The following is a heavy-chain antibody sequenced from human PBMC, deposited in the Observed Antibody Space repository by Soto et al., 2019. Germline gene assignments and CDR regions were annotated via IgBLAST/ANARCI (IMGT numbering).Heavy chain of an antibody. Sequence: QVQLQESGPGLVKPSQTLSLTCTVSGGSISSGGYYWSWIRQHPGKGLEWIGYIYYSGSTHYNPSLKSRVTISVDTPNNQFSLKLSSVPDADTAVYYCAILLTPVTTCWFDPSGQGTLVTVSS. D-gene: IGHD4-17*01. CDR2: IYYSGST. CDR1: GGSISSGGYY. V-gene: IGHV4-31*03. CDR3: AILLTPVTTCWFDP. J-gene: IGHJ5*02.